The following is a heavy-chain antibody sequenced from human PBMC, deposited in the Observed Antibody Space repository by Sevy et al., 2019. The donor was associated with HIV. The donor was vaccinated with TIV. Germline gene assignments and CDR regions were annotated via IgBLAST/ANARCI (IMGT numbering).Heavy chain of an antibody. Sequence: GGSLRLSCAASGFAFSNYYAMHWVRQAPGKGLEWVALISYDGSDTYYADSVKGRFTVSRDNFKNTLFLQMNSLTTEDTAVYYCARPRANYVDHYFFYAMDVWGQGNTVTVSS. V-gene: IGHV3-30-3*01. J-gene: IGHJ6*02. D-gene: IGHD4-17*01. CDR2: ISYDGSDT. CDR1: GFAFSNYYA. CDR3: ARPRANYVDHYFFYAMDV.